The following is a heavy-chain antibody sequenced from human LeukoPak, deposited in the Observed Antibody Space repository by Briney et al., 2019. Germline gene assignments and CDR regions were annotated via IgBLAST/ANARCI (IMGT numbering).Heavy chain of an antibody. CDR3: AKTTAGNSSGRYPGWPVEY. CDR1: GFTFSNYA. Sequence: GGSLRLSCAASGFTFSNYAIYWVRQAPGKGLEWVSGISGSGGDTYFADSVKGRFTISRDNSKNTVFLQMDSLRAEDTAVYYCAKTTAGNSSGRYPGWPVEYWGQGTLVTVSS. V-gene: IGHV3-23*01. J-gene: IGHJ4*02. CDR2: ISGSGGDT. D-gene: IGHD6-19*01.